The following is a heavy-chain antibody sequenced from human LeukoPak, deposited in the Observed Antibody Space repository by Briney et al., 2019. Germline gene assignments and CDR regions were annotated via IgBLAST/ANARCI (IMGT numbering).Heavy chain of an antibody. Sequence: GGSLRLSCEASGFSVRSNYMSWVRQAPGKGLEWVSVIYTSDSTHYADSVKGRFIISRDNSRNTLYLQMNSLRAEDTAVYYCARGASCGGDCYPHWGQGTLVTVSS. CDR2: IYTSDST. J-gene: IGHJ4*02. V-gene: IGHV3-53*01. D-gene: IGHD2-21*02. CDR1: GFSVRSNY. CDR3: ARGASCGGDCYPH.